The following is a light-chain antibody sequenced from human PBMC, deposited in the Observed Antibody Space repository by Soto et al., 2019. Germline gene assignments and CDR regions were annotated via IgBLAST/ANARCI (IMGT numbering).Light chain of an antibody. CDR1: TSNIGTFY. CDR3: QSYDNSLSGSWV. J-gene: IGLJ3*02. CDR2: LGD. V-gene: IGLV1-47*02. Sequence: QSVLTQPPSASSTPGQTVTISCSGSTSNIGTFYVYWYQHLPGTAPKLLIYLGDQRASGVSDRFSGSKSGTSASLAINGLQAEDEAHYYCQSYDNSLSGSWVFGGGTKLTVL.